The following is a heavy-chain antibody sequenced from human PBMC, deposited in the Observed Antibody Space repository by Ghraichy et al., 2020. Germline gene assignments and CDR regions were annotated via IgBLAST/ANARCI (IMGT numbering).Heavy chain of an antibody. D-gene: IGHD2-21*02. CDR2: ISGSGGST. CDR1: GFTFSSYA. CDR3: AKDREEAYCGGDCYSPYAFDI. J-gene: IGHJ3*02. Sequence: GGSLRLSCAASGFTFSSYAMSWVRQAPGKGLEWVSAISGSGGSTYYADSVKGRFTISRDNSKNTLYLQMNSLRAEDTAVYYCAKDREEAYCGGDCYSPYAFDIWGQGTMVTVSS. V-gene: IGHV3-23*01.